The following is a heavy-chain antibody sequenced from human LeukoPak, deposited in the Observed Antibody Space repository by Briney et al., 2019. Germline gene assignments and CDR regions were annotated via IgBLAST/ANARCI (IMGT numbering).Heavy chain of an antibody. Sequence: GASVKVSCKASGGTFSSYAISWVRQAPGQGLEWMGGVIPIFGTANYAQKFQGRVTITADESTSTAYMELSSLRSEDTAVYYCARERGDIVVVPAAMDVWGQGTTVTVSS. D-gene: IGHD2-2*01. CDR2: VIPIFGTA. V-gene: IGHV1-69*13. CDR1: GGTFSSYA. J-gene: IGHJ6*02. CDR3: ARERGDIVVVPAAMDV.